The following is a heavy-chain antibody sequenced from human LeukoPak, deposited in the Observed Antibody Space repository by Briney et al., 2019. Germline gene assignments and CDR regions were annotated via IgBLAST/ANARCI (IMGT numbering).Heavy chain of an antibody. D-gene: IGHD3-16*02. CDR2: LSGSSSYI. V-gene: IGHV3-21*01. Sequence: GGSLRLXCAASGFTFSNYAMSWVRQAPGKGLEWVSALSGSSSYIYYADSVKGRFTISRDNAKNSLYLQMNSLRAEDTAVYYCARSALGELSLLSYWGQGTLVTVSS. CDR3: ARSALGELSLLSY. J-gene: IGHJ4*02. CDR1: GFTFSNYA.